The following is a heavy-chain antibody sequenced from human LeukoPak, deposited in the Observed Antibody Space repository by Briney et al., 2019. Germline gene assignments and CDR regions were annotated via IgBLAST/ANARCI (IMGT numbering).Heavy chain of an antibody. V-gene: IGHV3-33*01. CDR3: ASPKAVAAAGTLPRFDY. D-gene: IGHD6-13*01. Sequence: SGGSLRLSCAASGFTFSSYGMHWVRQAPGKGLEWVAVIWYDGSNKYYADSVKGRFTISRDNSKNTLYLQMNSLRAEDTAVYYCASPKAVAAAGTLPRFDYWGRGTLVTVSS. CDR2: IWYDGSNK. CDR1: GFTFSSYG. J-gene: IGHJ4*02.